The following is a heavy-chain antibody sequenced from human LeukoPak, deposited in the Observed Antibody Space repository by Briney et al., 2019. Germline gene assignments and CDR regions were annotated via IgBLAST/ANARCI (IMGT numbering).Heavy chain of an antibody. CDR1: GYTFTTYG. J-gene: IGHJ6*02. Sequence: GASVKVSCKASGYTFTTYGISWVRQAPGQGLEWMGWISAYNGNTNYAQKFQGRVTMTTDTSTSTAYMELRSLRSDDTAVYYCARDRQYYYDSSGYYYVYYYYGMDVWGQGTTVTVSS. CDR3: ARDRQYYYDSSGYYYVYYYYGMDV. V-gene: IGHV1-18*01. D-gene: IGHD3-22*01. CDR2: ISAYNGNT.